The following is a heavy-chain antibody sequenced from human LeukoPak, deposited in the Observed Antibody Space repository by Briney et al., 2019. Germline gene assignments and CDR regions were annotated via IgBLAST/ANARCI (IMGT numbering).Heavy chain of an antibody. Sequence: GGSLRLSCAASGSTFSSYWMSWVRQAPGKGLEWVANIKQDGSEKYYVDSVKGRFTISRDNAKNSLYQQMNSLRAEDTAVYYCARENYYDSSGHRGGFDYWGQGTLVTVSS. CDR3: ARENYYDSSGHRGGFDY. J-gene: IGHJ4*02. V-gene: IGHV3-7*01. CDR2: IKQDGSEK. D-gene: IGHD3-22*01. CDR1: GSTFSSYW.